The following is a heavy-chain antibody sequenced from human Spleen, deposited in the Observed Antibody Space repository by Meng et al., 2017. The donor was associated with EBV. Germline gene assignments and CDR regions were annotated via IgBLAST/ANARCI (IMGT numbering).Heavy chain of an antibody. CDR3: ARTESLAVAGSLGY. Sequence: QVQLQESGRGLVKPSGTLSLTCAVSGGSISSSNWWTWVRQPPGKGLEWIGEIYHSGSTNYNPSLQSRVTISIDKSKNQFSLRLSSVTAADTAVYSCARTESLAVAGSLGYWGQGTLVTVSS. CDR1: GGSISSSNW. J-gene: IGHJ4*02. V-gene: IGHV4-4*02. D-gene: IGHD6-19*01. CDR2: IYHSGST.